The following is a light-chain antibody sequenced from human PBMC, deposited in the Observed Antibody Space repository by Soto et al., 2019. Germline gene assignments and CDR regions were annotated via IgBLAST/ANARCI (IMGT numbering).Light chain of an antibody. CDR3: TSYTSSSPL. J-gene: IGLJ2*01. Sequence: QSVLTQPASVSGSPGQSITISCTGTSSDVGGYNYVSWYQQHPGQAPKLMIYDVSNRPSGVSNRFSGSKSGNTASLTISGLQAEDEADYYCTSYTSSSPLFGGGTKLTVL. V-gene: IGLV2-14*01. CDR2: DVS. CDR1: SSDVGGYNY.